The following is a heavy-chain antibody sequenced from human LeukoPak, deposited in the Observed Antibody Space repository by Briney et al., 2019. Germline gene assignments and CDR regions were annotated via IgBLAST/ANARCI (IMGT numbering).Heavy chain of an antibody. CDR2: MNPNSGNT. CDR1: GYTFTSYD. CDR3: ASVPDSSGWYVLDY. Sequence: ASVKVSCKASGYTFTSYDINWVRQATGQGLEWMGWMNPNSGNTGYAQKFQGRVTMTRNISISTAYMELSSLRSEDMAVYYCASVPDSSGWYVLDYWGQGTLVTVSS. J-gene: IGHJ4*02. D-gene: IGHD6-19*01. V-gene: IGHV1-8*01.